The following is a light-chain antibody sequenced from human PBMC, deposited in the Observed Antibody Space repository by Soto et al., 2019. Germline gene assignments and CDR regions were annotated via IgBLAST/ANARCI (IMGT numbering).Light chain of an antibody. CDR1: FTDVGGYNY. CDR2: EVT. V-gene: IGLV2-14*01. CDR3: SSYTSSNTWV. J-gene: IGLJ3*02. Sequence: QSALTQPASVSGSPGQSITISCTGTFTDVGGYNYVSWYQQHPGKVPKLMTYEVTNRPSGVSNRFSGSMSGNTASLTISGLQAEDEADYYCSSYTSSNTWVFGGGTKLTVL.